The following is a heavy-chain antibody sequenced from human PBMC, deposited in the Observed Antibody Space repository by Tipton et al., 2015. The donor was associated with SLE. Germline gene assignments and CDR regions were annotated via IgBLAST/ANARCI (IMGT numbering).Heavy chain of an antibody. V-gene: IGHV4-59*01. J-gene: IGHJ4*02. CDR3: AGYGGRYIDS. Sequence: GLVKPSETLSVNCTVSGVSISHWCWNWIRQPPGKGLEWIGYVCYSGTTNYNPSLKSRVTISPDTSKNQVTLTLKSVTAADTAVYFCAGYGGRYIDSWGQGTLVTVSS. CDR1: GVSISHWC. CDR2: VCYSGTT. D-gene: IGHD1-26*01.